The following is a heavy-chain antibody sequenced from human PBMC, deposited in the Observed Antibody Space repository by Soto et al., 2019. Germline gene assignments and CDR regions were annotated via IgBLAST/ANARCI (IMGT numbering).Heavy chain of an antibody. J-gene: IGHJ4*02. Sequence: EVQLVESGGGLVQPGGSLRLSCAASGFTFSSYEMNWVRQAPGKGLEWVSYISSSGSTIYYADSVKGRFTISRDNAKNSLYLQMNSLRAEDTAVYYCAREYLSHSTYYYDSSSRGFLYWGQGTLVTVSS. D-gene: IGHD3-22*01. CDR2: ISSSGSTI. CDR3: AREYLSHSTYYYDSSSRGFLY. V-gene: IGHV3-48*03. CDR1: GFTFSSYE.